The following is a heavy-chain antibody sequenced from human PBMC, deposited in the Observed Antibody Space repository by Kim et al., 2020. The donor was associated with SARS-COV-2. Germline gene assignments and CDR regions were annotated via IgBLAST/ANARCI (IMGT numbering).Heavy chain of an antibody. D-gene: IGHD3-9*01. CDR1: GFTFSSYG. CDR3: AKDRDFDWLDY. J-gene: IGHJ4*02. CDR2: IWYDGSNK. V-gene: IGHV3-33*06. Sequence: GGSLRLSCAASGFTFSSYGMHWVRQAPGKGLEWVAVIWYDGSNKYYADSVKGRFTISRDNSKNTLYLQMNSLRAEDTAVYYCAKDRDFDWLDYWGQGTLVTVSS.